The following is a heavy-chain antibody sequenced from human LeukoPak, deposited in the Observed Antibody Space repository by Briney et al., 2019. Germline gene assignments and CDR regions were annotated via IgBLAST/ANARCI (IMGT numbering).Heavy chain of an antibody. J-gene: IGHJ4*02. Sequence: GGSLRLSCAASGFTFSSYAMSWVRQAPGKGLEWVSAISGSGGSTYYADSVKGRFTISRDNSKNTLYLQMNSLRAEVTAVYYCAKDLVVVTYYFDYWGQGTLVTVSS. CDR1: GFTFSSYA. CDR3: AKDLVVVTYYFDY. CDR2: ISGSGGST. D-gene: IGHD2-21*02. V-gene: IGHV3-23*01.